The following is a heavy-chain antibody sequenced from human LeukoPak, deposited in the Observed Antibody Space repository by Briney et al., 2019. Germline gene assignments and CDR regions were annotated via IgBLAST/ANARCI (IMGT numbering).Heavy chain of an antibody. V-gene: IGHV3-23*01. CDR1: GFTFSSYA. J-gene: IGHJ3*02. CDR3: ARGAQVLRFLEWAFDAFDI. CDR2: ISGSGGST. Sequence: GGSLRLSCAASGFTFSSYAMSWVRQAPGKGLEWVSAISGSGGSTYYADSVKGRFTISRDNAKNSLYLQMNSLRAEDTAVYYCARGAQVLRFLEWAFDAFDIWGQGTMVTVSS. D-gene: IGHD3-3*01.